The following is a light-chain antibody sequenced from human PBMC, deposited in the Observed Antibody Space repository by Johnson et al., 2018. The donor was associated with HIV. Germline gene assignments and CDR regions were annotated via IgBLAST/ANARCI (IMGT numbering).Light chain of an antibody. CDR1: SSNIGNNF. V-gene: IGLV1-51*02. CDR3: GTWDNCLSGYV. Sequence: QSVLTQPPSVSAAPGQKVTISCSGSSSNIGNNFVSWYQQLPGTAPKLLIYANNKRPSGIADRFSGSKSGTSATLGITGLKTGDEADYYCGTWDNCLSGYVFGSGTKVTVL. CDR2: ANN. J-gene: IGLJ1*01.